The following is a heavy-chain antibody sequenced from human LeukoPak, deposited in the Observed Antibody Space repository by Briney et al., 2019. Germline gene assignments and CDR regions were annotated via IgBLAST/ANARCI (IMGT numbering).Heavy chain of an antibody. CDR2: ISSSSSYI. D-gene: IGHD3-3*01. CDR1: GFTFSSYA. J-gene: IGHJ4*02. V-gene: IGHV3-21*01. CDR3: ASRLEDFWSGSEKRFDY. Sequence: GGSLRLSCAASGFTFSSYAMHWVRQAPGKGLEWVSSISSSSSYIYYADSVKGRFTISRDNAKNSLYLQMNSLRAEDTAVYYCASRLEDFWSGSEKRFDYWGQGTLVTVSS.